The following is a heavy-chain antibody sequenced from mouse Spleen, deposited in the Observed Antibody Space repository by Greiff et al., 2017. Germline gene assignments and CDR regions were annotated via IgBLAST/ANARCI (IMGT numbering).Heavy chain of an antibody. CDR1: GYSITSGYY. J-gene: IGHJ4*01. D-gene: IGHD3-1*01. V-gene: IGHV3-6*01. CDR3: ARAFPGKGAMDY. Sequence: EVKLQESGPGLVKPSQSLSLTCSVTGYSITSGYYWNWIRQFPGNKLEWMGYISYDGSNNYNPSLKNRISITRDTSKNQFFLKLNSVTTEDTATYYCARAFPGKGAMDYWGQGTSVTVSS. CDR2: ISYDGSN.